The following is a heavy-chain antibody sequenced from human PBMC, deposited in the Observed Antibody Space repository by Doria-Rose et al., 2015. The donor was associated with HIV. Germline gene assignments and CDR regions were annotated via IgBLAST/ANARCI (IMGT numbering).Heavy chain of an antibody. CDR1: GVSLSSPGMG. CDR2: IFSDDER. J-gene: IGHJ4*02. CDR3: ARIKSSRWYHKYYFDF. V-gene: IGHV2-26*01. D-gene: IGHD6-13*01. Sequence: QITLKESGPVLVKPTETLTLTCTVSGVSLSSPGMGVSWIRQPPGKALKWLANIFSDDERSYKTSLKSRHTISRGTSKSQVVLTMTDMDPVDTATYYCARIKSSRWYHKYYFDFWGQGTLVIVSA.